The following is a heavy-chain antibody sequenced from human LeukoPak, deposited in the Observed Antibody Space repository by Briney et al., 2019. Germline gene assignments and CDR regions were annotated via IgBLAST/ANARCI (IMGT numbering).Heavy chain of an antibody. Sequence: PSETLSLTCTISGGSISSYYWSWIRQPPGKGLEGIGYIYYSGSTNYNPSLKSRVTISVDTSKNQFSLKLSSVTAADTAVYYCARFFNDYGMDVWGQGTTVTVSS. J-gene: IGHJ6*02. CDR3: ARFFNDYGMDV. CDR2: IYYSGST. V-gene: IGHV4-59*01. CDR1: GGSISSYY.